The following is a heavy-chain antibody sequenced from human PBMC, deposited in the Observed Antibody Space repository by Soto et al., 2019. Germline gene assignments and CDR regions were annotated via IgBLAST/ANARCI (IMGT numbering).Heavy chain of an antibody. J-gene: IGHJ3*02. V-gene: IGHV3-21*01. CDR1: GFSFSDYS. CDR3: PLSPSYYSSCYYCSDI. Sequence: PGGSLRLPCAASGFSFSDYSMNWVRQAPGRGLEWVSSINSRRSYTYYEDSVKGRFTISRDNAENSLFLQKSSLRAEDTAVYYCPLSPSYYSSCYYCSDIWGQGTMVAVSS. CDR2: INSRRSYT. D-gene: IGHD3-22*01.